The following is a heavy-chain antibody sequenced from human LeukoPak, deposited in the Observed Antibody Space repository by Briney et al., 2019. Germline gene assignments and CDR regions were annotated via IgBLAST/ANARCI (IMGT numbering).Heavy chain of an antibody. CDR3: ARDGIAVYFDY. CDR1: GFTFSSYW. D-gene: IGHD6-19*01. V-gene: IGHV3-7*01. CDR2: IKQDGSEK. J-gene: IGHJ4*02. Sequence: GGSLRLSCAASGFTFSSYWMSWVRQAPGKGLEWVANIKQDGSEKYYVDSVKGRFTISRDNAKNSLYLQMNSLRAGDTAVYYCARDGIAVYFDYWGQGTLVTVSS.